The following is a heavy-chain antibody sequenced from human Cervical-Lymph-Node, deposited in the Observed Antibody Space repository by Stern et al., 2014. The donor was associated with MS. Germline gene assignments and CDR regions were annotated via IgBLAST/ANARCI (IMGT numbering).Heavy chain of an antibody. D-gene: IGHD3-10*01. Sequence: QVQLVQSGTEVKKPGSSGKVSCKAAGDTFDSYGISWVRQAPGQGLEWMGGLFPVFGTPIYAQKFQGRVTMTADESTTTAYMDLTSLSVEDTAVYYCATSTYGLVHWGQGTLVTVSS. J-gene: IGHJ4*02. V-gene: IGHV1-69*01. CDR2: LFPVFGTP. CDR3: ATSTYGLVH. CDR1: GDTFDSYG.